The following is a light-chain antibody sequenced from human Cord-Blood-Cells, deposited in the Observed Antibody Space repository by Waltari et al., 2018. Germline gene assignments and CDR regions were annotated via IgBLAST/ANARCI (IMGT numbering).Light chain of an antibody. J-gene: IGKJ4*01. CDR1: QSVSSSY. CDR3: QQDYNLPLT. CDR2: GAS. V-gene: IGKV3D-7*01. Sequence: EIVMTQSPATLSLSPGERATLSCRASQSVSSSYLSWYQHQPGQAPRLRIYGASTRATGIPARFSGSGSGTDFTLTISSLQPEDFAVYYCQQDYNLPLTFGGGTKVEIK.